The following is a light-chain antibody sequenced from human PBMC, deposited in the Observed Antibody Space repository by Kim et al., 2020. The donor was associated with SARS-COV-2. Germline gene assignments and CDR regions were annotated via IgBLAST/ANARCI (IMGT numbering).Light chain of an antibody. V-gene: IGKV3-20*01. Sequence: SPGERATLSCRANQSVSANYLAWYQQKPGQAPRLLIYAASIRATGIPDRFSGSGSGTDFTLTINRLEPEDSVLYYCQQYGNSPLTFGGGTKVDIK. J-gene: IGKJ4*02. CDR3: QQYGNSPLT. CDR2: AAS. CDR1: QSVSANY.